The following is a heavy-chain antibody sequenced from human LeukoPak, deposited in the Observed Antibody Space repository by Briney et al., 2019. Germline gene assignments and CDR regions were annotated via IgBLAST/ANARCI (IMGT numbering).Heavy chain of an antibody. CDR2: INSDGSST. CDR3: AKGLSYSGSYFDY. CDR1: GFTFSAYW. Sequence: GGSLRLSCAASGFTFSAYWMHWARQSPGKGLVWVSRINSDGSSTDYADSVRGRFTISRDNSKNTLYLQMNSLRAEDTAVYYCAKGLSYSGSYFDYWGQGTLVTVSS. J-gene: IGHJ4*02. V-gene: IGHV3-74*01. D-gene: IGHD1-26*01.